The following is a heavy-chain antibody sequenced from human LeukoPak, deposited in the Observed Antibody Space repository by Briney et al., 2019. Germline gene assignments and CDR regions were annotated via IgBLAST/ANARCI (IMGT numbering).Heavy chain of an antibody. CDR3: VIVRGYFDSSGSDY. CDR1: GFTFSSYT. J-gene: IGHJ4*02. CDR2: ITNNGGNT. D-gene: IGHD3-9*01. V-gene: IGHV3-64D*06. Sequence: GGSLRLSCSASGFTFSSYTIHWVRQAPGKGLEFVSAITNNGGNTYYADSVKGRFAISRDNSKNTVYLQVSSLRAEDTAVYYCVIVRGYFDSSGSDYWGQGTLVTVSS.